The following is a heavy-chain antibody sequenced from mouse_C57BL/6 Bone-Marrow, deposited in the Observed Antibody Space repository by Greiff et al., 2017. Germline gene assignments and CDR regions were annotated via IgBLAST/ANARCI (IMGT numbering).Heavy chain of an antibody. CDR2: IDPEDGDT. CDR1: GFNFNDYY. D-gene: IGHD1-1*01. Sequence: EVQLQQPGAELVKPGASVKLSCTASGFNFNDYYMHWVKQRPGQGLEWIGRIDPEDGDTKYAPKFQGKATITADTSSNTAYLQLSSLTSEDTAVDYCAYFSTTVVPDDWGQGTTLTVSS. CDR3: AYFSTTVVPDD. J-gene: IGHJ2*01. V-gene: IGHV14-2*01.